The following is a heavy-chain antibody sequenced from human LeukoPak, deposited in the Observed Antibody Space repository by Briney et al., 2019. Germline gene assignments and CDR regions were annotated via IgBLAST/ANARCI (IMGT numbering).Heavy chain of an antibody. J-gene: IGHJ5*02. V-gene: IGHV4-4*07. CDR2: IYTSGST. CDR3: ARVKTTMTTMDWFDP. D-gene: IGHD4-17*01. CDR1: GGSISSYY. Sequence: SETLSLTCTVSGGSISSYYWSWIRQPAGKGLERIGRIYTSGSTNYNPSLKSRVTMSVDTSKNQFSLKLSSVTAADTAVYYCARVKTTMTTMDWFDPWGQGTLVTVSS.